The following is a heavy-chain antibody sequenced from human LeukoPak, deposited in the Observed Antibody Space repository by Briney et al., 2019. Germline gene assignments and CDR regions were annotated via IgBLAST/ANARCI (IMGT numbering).Heavy chain of an antibody. CDR3: ARDPSSWYYYYMDV. J-gene: IGHJ6*03. Sequence: GGSLRLSCAASGFTFSSYSMNWVRQAPGKGLEWVSYISSSSSTIYYADSVKGRFTISRDNAKNSLYLQMNSLRAEDTAVYYCARDPSSWYYYYMDVWGKGTTVTVSS. CDR2: ISSSSSTI. CDR1: GFTFSSYS. D-gene: IGHD6-13*01. V-gene: IGHV3-48*01.